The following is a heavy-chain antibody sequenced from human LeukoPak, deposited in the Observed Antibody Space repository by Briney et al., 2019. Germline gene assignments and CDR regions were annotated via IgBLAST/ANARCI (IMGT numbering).Heavy chain of an antibody. D-gene: IGHD4-23*01. J-gene: IGHJ6*03. CDR3: AREVADYGGYYYYHYMDV. Sequence: SETLSLTCTVSGGSISSYYWSWIRQPAGRGLEWIGRIYTSGSNNYNPSLKSRVTMSVDTSKNQFSLKLSSVTAADTAMYYCAREVADYGGYYYYHYMDVWGKGTTVTISS. CDR2: IYTSGSN. V-gene: IGHV4-4*07. CDR1: GGSISSYY.